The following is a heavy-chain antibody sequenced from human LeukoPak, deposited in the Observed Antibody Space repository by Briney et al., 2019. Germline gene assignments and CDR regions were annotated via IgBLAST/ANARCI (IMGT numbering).Heavy chain of an antibody. CDR1: GFTFSSYW. CDR2: INTDGSPT. Sequence: GGSLRLSCAAYGFTFSSYWMHWVRQAPGKVLVWVSRINTDGSPTNYADSVKGRFTISRDNAENTLYLQMNSLRAEDTAVYYVARGSPALVWGEGALVTVSS. CDR3: ARGSPALV. V-gene: IGHV3-74*01. D-gene: IGHD3-3*02. J-gene: IGHJ4*02.